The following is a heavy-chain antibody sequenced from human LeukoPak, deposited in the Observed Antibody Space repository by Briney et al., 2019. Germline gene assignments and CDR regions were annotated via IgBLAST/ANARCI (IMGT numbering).Heavy chain of an antibody. D-gene: IGHD3-10*01. V-gene: IGHV4-34*01. CDR3: ARDRPLYLPYYYGSGSSVGNWFDP. J-gene: IGHJ5*02. Sequence: PSETLSLTCAVYGGSFSGYYWSWIRQPPGKGLEWIGEINHSGSTNYNPSLKSRVTISVDTSKNQFSLKLSSVTAADTAVYYCARDRPLYLPYYYGSGSSVGNWFDPWGQGNLVSVSS. CDR1: GGSFSGYY. CDR2: INHSGST.